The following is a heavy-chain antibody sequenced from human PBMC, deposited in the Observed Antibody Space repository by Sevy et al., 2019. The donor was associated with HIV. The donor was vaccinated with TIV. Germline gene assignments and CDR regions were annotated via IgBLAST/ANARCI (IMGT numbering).Heavy chain of an antibody. D-gene: IGHD5-18*01. CDR2: MKQDGSDK. V-gene: IGHV3-7*01. CDR1: GFTFSSYW. Sequence: GESLKISCAASGFTFSSYWMSWVRQAPGKGLEWVATMKQDGSDKYYVDSVKGRFTISRDNARNSLYLQMNSLRAEDSAVFYCVREGLGGFSYSLDFWGQGTLVTVSS. J-gene: IGHJ4*02. CDR3: VREGLGGFSYSLDF.